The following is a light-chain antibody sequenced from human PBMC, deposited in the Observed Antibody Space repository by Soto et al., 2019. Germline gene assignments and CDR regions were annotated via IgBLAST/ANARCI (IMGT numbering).Light chain of an antibody. CDR3: QQYDNLPLST. CDR1: QDISNY. CDR2: DAS. Sequence: DIQMTQSPSSLSASVGDRVTITCQASQDISNYLNWYQQKPGKAPKLLIYDASNLETGVPSRFSGSGSGTDFTFTISSLQPEDIAIYYCQQYDNLPLSTFGQGTKLEIK. V-gene: IGKV1-33*01. J-gene: IGKJ2*01.